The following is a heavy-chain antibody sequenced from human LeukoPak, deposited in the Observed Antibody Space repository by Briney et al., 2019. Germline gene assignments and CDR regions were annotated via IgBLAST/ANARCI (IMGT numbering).Heavy chain of an antibody. CDR1: GFTFSSYW. V-gene: IGHV3-74*01. J-gene: IGHJ4*02. CDR2: INSDGSST. D-gene: IGHD3-10*01. Sequence: PGGSLRLSCAASGFTFSSYWMHWVRQAPGKGLVWVSRINSDGSSTSYADSVKGRFTISRDNAKNSLYLQMNSLRAEDTAVYYCARYYYGSGKYFDYWGQGTLVTVSS. CDR3: ARYYYGSGKYFDY.